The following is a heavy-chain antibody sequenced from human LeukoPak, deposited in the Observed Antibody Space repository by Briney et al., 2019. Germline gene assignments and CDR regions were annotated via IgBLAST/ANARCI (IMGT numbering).Heavy chain of an antibody. CDR2: INPNSGGT. V-gene: IGHV1-2*02. Sequence: ASVKVSCKASGYTFTSYGINWVRQAPGQGLEWMGWINPNSGGTNYAQKFQGRVTMTRDTSISTAYMELSRLRSDDTAVYYCARGRITMVRGVPYFDYWGQGTLVTVSS. D-gene: IGHD3-10*01. CDR3: ARGRITMVRGVPYFDY. J-gene: IGHJ4*02. CDR1: GYTFTSYG.